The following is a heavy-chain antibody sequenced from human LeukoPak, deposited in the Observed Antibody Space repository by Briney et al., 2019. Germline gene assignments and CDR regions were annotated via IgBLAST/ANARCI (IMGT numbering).Heavy chain of an antibody. D-gene: IGHD3-22*01. CDR3: ARWGLGYYDSSALRTSYGMDV. CDR1: GFTFSSYG. V-gene: IGHV3-33*01. Sequence: EGSLRLSCAASGFTFSSYGMHWVRQASGKGLQWVAVIWSDGNNKYYADSVKGRFTISRDNSKNTMYLEMNSLRAEDTAVYYCARWGLGYYDSSALRTSYGMDVWGQGTTVTVSS. CDR2: IWSDGNNK. J-gene: IGHJ6*02.